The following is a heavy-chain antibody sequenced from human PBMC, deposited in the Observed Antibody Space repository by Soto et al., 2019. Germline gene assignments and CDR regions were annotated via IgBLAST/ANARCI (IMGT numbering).Heavy chain of an antibody. V-gene: IGHV3-9*01. CDR2: ISWNSGSI. J-gene: IGHJ4*02. D-gene: IGHD5-18*01. CDR1: GFTFDDYA. CDR3: AEDIGGGYSYGRLDY. Sequence: EVQLVESGGGLVQPGRSLRLSCAASGFTFDDYAMHWVRQAPGKGLEWVSGISWNSGSIGYADSVKGRFTISRDNAKNSLYLQMNSLRAEDTALHYCAEDIGGGYSYGRLDYGGQGTLVTVSS.